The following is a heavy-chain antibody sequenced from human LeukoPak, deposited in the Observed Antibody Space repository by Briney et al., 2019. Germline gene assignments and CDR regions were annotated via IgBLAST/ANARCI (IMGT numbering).Heavy chain of an antibody. CDR2: INHSGST. CDR3: ARGYCSSTSCQIDY. D-gene: IGHD2-2*01. CDR1: GGSFSDYY. J-gene: IGHJ4*02. V-gene: IGHV4-34*01. Sequence: PSETLSLTCAVYGGSFSDYYWSWIRQPPGKGLEWIGEINHSGSTNYNPSLKSRVTISVDTSKNQFSLKLSSVTAADTAVYYCARGYCSSTSCQIDYWGQGTLVTVSS.